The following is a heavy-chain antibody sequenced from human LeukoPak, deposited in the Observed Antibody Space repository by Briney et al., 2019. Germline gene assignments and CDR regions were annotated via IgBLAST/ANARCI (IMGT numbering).Heavy chain of an antibody. D-gene: IGHD1-26*01. J-gene: IGHJ4*02. CDR1: GYTFTSYG. V-gene: IGHV1-18*01. Sequence: ASVKASCKASGYTFTSYGISWVRQAPGQGLEWMGWISAYNGNTNYAQKLQGRVTMTTDTSTSTAYMELRSLRSDDTAVYYCARDIGSYYFQYYFDYWGQGTLVTVSS. CDR2: ISAYNGNT. CDR3: ARDIGSYYFQYYFDY.